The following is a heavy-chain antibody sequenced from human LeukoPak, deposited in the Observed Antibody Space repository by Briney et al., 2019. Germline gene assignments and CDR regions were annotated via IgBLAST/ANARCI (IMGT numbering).Heavy chain of an antibody. J-gene: IGHJ4*02. CDR2: IDHIGNT. CDR3: AKVGQWLD. Sequence: SETLSLTCAVSSGSFSDYSWAWIRQPPGKGLEWIADIDHIGNTKYNPSLKSRVTLSVDTSKRQFSLKMNAVTAADSAIYYCAKVGQWLDWGRGTLGTVSS. D-gene: IGHD6-19*01. V-gene: IGHV4-34*01. CDR1: SGSFSDYS.